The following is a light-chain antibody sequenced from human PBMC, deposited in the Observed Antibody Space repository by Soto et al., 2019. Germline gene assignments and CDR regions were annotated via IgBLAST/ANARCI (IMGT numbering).Light chain of an antibody. J-gene: IGKJ5*01. CDR1: QSISNW. CDR3: QQFNSYSIP. V-gene: IGKV1-5*03. Sequence: DIQMTQSPSTLSASVGDRVTITCRASQSISNWLACYQQKPGKAPKLLIYKASSLERGVPPGFSGSGSGTEFHLIISSLQPDDFATCCCQQFNSYSIPFGQATRLEIK. CDR2: KAS.